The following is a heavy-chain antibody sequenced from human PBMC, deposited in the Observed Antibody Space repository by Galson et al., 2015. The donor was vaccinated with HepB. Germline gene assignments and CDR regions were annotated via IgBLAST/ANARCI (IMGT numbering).Heavy chain of an antibody. J-gene: IGHJ4*02. Sequence: ETLSLTCAVYGGSFSDYYWSWIRQPPGKGLEWIGEINHSGRTNYNPSLKRRVAISADTSKNQFSLKLSSVAAADTAVYYCARYFRSGYYSFDYWGQGTLVTVSS. CDR1: GGSFSDYY. CDR2: INHSGRT. V-gene: IGHV4-34*01. CDR3: ARYFRSGYYSFDY. D-gene: IGHD3-3*01.